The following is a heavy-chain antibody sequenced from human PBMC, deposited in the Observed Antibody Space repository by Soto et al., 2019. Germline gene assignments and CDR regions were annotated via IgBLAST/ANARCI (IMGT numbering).Heavy chain of an antibody. J-gene: IGHJ6*02. D-gene: IGHD2-21*02. CDR3: TADRASTADYGSHL. V-gene: IGHV3-15*07. CDR2: IKRTSDGGTT. CDR1: ALTYVNAW. Sequence: EVQLVESGGGLVEPGGSLRLSCTASALTYVNAWMNWVRQAPGKGLEWVGRIKRTSDGGTTDYAAPVKGRFTISKEYSQHTVYLQLDSLRSEDTALYYCTADRASTADYGSHLRGQGTTVTVSS.